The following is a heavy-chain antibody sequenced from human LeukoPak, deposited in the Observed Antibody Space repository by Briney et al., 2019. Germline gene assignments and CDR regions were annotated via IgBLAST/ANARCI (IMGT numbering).Heavy chain of an antibody. CDR3: ARSPITMVRGVINYYYYGMDV. V-gene: IGHV3-48*02. J-gene: IGHJ6*02. CDR1: GFTFSSYS. Sequence: GGSLRLSCAASGFTFSSYSMNWVRQAPGKGLEWVSYISSSSSTIYYADSVKGRFTISRDNAKNSLYLQMNSLRDEDTAVYYCARSPITMVRGVINYYYYGMDVWGQGTTVTVSS. CDR2: ISSSSSTI. D-gene: IGHD3-10*01.